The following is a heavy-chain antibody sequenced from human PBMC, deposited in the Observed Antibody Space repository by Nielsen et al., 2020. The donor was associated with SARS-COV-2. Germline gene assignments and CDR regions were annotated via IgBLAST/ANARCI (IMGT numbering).Heavy chain of an antibody. CDR3: ASSGWLDY. V-gene: IGHV3-69-1*01. J-gene: IGHJ4*02. D-gene: IGHD6-19*01. CDR2: ITNTGAE. Sequence: GESLKISCAASGFTFKNYAMSWVRQAPGKGLEWISYITNTGAEYYADSVKGRFTISRDNAQSSLYLLMNNLRAEDTAVYYCASSGWLDYWGQGTRVTVSS. CDR1: GFTFKNYA.